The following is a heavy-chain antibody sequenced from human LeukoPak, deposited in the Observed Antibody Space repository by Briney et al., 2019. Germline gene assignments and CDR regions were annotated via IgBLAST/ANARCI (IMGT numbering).Heavy chain of an antibody. D-gene: IGHD3-10*01. V-gene: IGHV1-69*05. CDR3: ARDFLELGPLNYYYYGMDV. Sequence: ASVKVSCKASGGTFSSYAISWVRQAPGQGLEWMGGIIPIFGTANYAQKFQGRVTITTDTSTSTAYMELRSLRSDDTAVYYCARDFLELGPLNYYYYGMDVWGQGTTVTVSS. CDR2: IIPIFGTA. J-gene: IGHJ6*02. CDR1: GGTFSSYA.